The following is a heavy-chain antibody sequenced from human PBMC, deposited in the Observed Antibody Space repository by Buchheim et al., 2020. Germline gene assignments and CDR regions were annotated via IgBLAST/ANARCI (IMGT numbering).Heavy chain of an antibody. J-gene: IGHJ4*02. CDR2: INHSGST. CDR1: GGSFSGYY. Sequence: QVQLQQWGAGLLKPSETLSLTCAVYGGSFSGYYWSWIRQPPGKGLEWIGEINHSGSTNYNPSLKSRVTISVDTSKNQFSLKLSSVTAADTAVYYCARGSNYYGSGSYYYFDYWGQGTL. D-gene: IGHD3-10*01. CDR3: ARGSNYYGSGSYYYFDY. V-gene: IGHV4-34*01.